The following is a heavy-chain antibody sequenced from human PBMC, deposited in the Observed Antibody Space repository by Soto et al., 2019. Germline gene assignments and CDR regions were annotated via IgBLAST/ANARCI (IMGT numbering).Heavy chain of an antibody. V-gene: IGHV6-1*01. CDR3: AGGYCSSTSCRIDY. D-gene: IGHD2-2*01. CDR1: GDRVSINSAA. J-gene: IGHJ4*02. CDR2: TYYRSKWYN. Sequence: SQTLSLTCAISGDRVSINSAAWNWIRPSPSRGLEWLGRTYYRSKWYNDYAVSVKSRITINPDTSKNQFSLQLNSVTPEDTAVYYCAGGYCSSTSCRIDYWGQGTLVTVSS.